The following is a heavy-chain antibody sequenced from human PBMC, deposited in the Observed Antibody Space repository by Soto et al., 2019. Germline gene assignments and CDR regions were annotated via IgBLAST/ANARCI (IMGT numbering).Heavy chain of an antibody. CDR1: GGTFSSYA. CDR3: ARAGPFYYDSSGFYHFQH. D-gene: IGHD3-22*01. Sequence: VSCKASGGTFSSYAISWVRQAPGQGLEWMGGIIPIFGTANYAQKFQGRVTITADESTSTAYMELSSLRSEDTAVYYCARAGPFYYDSSGFYHFQHWGQGTLVTVSS. V-gene: IGHV1-69*01. CDR2: IIPIFGTA. J-gene: IGHJ1*01.